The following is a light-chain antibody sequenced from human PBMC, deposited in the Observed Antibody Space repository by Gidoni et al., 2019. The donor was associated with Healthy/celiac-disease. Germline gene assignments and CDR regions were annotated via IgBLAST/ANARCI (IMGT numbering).Light chain of an antibody. J-gene: IGKJ5*01. Sequence: EIVLTQSPGTLSLSPGERATLSCRASQSVSSSYLAWYHQKPRQAPRLLIYGASSRATGIPDRFSGSVSGTDFTLTISRLEPEDFAVYYCQQYGSSPITFGQGTRLEIK. CDR1: QSVSSSY. CDR2: GAS. CDR3: QQYGSSPIT. V-gene: IGKV3-20*01.